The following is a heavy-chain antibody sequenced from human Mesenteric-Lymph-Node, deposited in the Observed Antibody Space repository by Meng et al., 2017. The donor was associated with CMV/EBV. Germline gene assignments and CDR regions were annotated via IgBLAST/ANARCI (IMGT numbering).Heavy chain of an antibody. CDR1: GGSISSYY. V-gene: IGHV4-59*01. J-gene: IGHJ6*02. D-gene: IGHD3-3*01. CDR2: IYYSGGT. CDR3: ARGVKSDYDFWSGYYQYYYGMDV. Sequence: SETLSLTCTVSGGSISSYYWSWIRQPPGKGLEWIGYIYYSGGTNYNPSLKSRVTISVDTSKNQFSLKLSSVTAADTAVYYCARGVKSDYDFWSGYYQYYYGMDVWGQGTTVTVSS.